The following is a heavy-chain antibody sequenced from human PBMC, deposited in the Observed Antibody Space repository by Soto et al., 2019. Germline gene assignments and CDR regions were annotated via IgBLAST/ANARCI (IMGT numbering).Heavy chain of an antibody. V-gene: IGHV4-34*01. J-gene: IGHJ4*02. CDR3: ARGPPNSSGWYCRDYYFDY. D-gene: IGHD6-19*01. CDR1: GGSFSGYY. Sequence: ASETLSLTCAVYGGSFSGYYWSWIRQPPGKGLEWIGEINHSGSTNYNPSLKSRVTISVDTSKNQFSLKLSSVTAADTAVYYCARGPPNSSGWYCRDYYFDYWGQGTLVTVSS. CDR2: INHSGST.